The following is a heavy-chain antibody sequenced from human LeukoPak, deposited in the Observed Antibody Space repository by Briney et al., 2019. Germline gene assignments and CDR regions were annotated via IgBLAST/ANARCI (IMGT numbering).Heavy chain of an antibody. D-gene: IGHD3-10*01. CDR1: GFTFDDYG. V-gene: IGHV3-9*01. CDR2: ISWNSGSI. J-gene: IGHJ4*02. CDR3: AKGSPPRYGSGSYYTPPEDY. Sequence: GGSLRLSCAASGFTFDDYGMHWVRQAPGKGLEWVSGISWNSGSIGYADSVKGRFTISRDNAKNSLYLQMNSLRAEDTALYYCAKGSPPRYGSGSYYTPPEDYWGQGTLVTVSS.